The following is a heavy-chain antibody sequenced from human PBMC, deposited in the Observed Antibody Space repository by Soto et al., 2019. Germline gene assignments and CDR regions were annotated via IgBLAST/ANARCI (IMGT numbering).Heavy chain of an antibody. CDR1: GITVSSNH. CDR3: ARGKYPNSSGPGAY. CDR2: LYSGGTT. J-gene: IGHJ4*02. V-gene: IGHV3-53*01. Sequence: ESGGGLIQPGGSLRLSCAASGITVSSNHMSWVRQAPGKGLEWVSVLYSGGTTYYADSVKGRFTISSDNSKNTLYLQLNSLRAEDTAMYYCARGKYPNSSGPGAYWGQGTLVTVSS. D-gene: IGHD3-22*01.